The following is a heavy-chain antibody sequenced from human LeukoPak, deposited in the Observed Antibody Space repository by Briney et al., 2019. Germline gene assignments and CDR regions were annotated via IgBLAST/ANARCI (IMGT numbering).Heavy chain of an antibody. V-gene: IGHV1-24*01. CDR3: ATVRLRTTGTYDAFDI. D-gene: IGHD1-1*01. CDR1: GYTPTELS. CDR2: FDPEDGET. Sequence: GASVKVSCKVSGYTPTELSMHWVRQAPGKGLEWMGGFDPEDGETIYAQKFQGRVTMTEDTSTDTAYMELSSLRSEDTAVYYCATVRLRTTGTYDAFDIWGQGTMVTVSS. J-gene: IGHJ3*02.